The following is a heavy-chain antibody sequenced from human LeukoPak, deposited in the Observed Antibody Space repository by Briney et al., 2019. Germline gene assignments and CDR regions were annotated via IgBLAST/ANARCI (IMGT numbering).Heavy chain of an antibody. CDR2: IYSGGST. CDR1: GFTVSSNY. D-gene: IGHD3-10*01. V-gene: IGHV3-53*01. J-gene: IGHJ4*02. Sequence: GGSLRLSCAASGFTVSSNYMSWVRQAPGKGLEWGSVIYSGGSTYYADSVKGRFTISRDNSKNTLYLQMNSLRAEDTAVYYCARGPFDLWFGELLTDYWGQGTLVTVSS. CDR3: ARGPFDLWFGELLTDY.